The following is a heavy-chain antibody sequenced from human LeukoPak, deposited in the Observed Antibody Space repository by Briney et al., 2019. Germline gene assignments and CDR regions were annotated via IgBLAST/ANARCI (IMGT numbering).Heavy chain of an antibody. CDR3: ARDSPESITMIVVVPPDY. CDR2: KWYGGSNK. V-gene: IGHV3-33*01. J-gene: IGHJ4*02. Sequence: GSLKLSWAAAWFTFSSYCIDWVRQGSGKGVGVGGGKWYGGSNKYYADSVKGRFTISRDNSKNTLYLQMNSLRAEDTAVYYCARDSPESITMIVVVPPDYWGQGTLVTVSS. D-gene: IGHD3-22*01. CDR1: WFTFSSYC.